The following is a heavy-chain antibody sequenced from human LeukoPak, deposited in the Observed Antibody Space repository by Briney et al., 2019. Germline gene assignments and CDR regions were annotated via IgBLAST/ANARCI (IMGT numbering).Heavy chain of an antibody. CDR2: IIPIFGTA. J-gene: IGHJ6*03. D-gene: IGHD3-3*01. CDR1: GGTFSSYA. V-gene: IGHV1-69*05. Sequence: VASVKVSCKAFGGTFSSYAISWVRQAPGQGLEWMGGIIPIFGTANYAQKFQGRVTITTDESTSTAYMELSSLRSEDTAVYYCAGIGIGEWSTYYYYYMDVWGKGTTVTVSS. CDR3: AGIGIGEWSTYYYYYMDV.